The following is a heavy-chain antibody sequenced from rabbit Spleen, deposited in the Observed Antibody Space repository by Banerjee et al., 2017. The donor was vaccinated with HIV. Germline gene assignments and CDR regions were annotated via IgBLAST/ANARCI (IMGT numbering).Heavy chain of an antibody. CDR1: GFSFSSSDY. Sequence: QSLEESGGGLVQPEGSLALTCKASGFSFSSSDYICWVRQAPGKGLEWISCIAGSSGSTYYANWAKGRFTISKTSSTTVTLQMTSLTAADTATYFCARDSGSSFSSYGMDLWGQGTLVT. J-gene: IGHJ6*01. D-gene: IGHD8-1*01. CDR2: IAGSSGST. CDR3: ARDSGSSFSSYGMDL. V-gene: IGHV1S40*01.